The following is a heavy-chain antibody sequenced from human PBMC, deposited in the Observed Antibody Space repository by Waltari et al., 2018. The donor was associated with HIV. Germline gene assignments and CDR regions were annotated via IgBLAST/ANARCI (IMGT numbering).Heavy chain of an antibody. J-gene: IGHJ4*02. CDR2: IWYDGENK. CDR1: GLPFRNFA. Sequence: VQLVESGGGGVQPGRSLRLPCAASGLPFRNFASHWVRQAPGKGLEWVAVIWYDGENKYYADSVKGRFTISRDNSKNTLYLQMNSLRVEDTAVYYCARGGYYYDISGYYHYWGQGTLVTVSS. D-gene: IGHD3-22*01. CDR3: ARGGYYYDISGYYHY. V-gene: IGHV3-33*01.